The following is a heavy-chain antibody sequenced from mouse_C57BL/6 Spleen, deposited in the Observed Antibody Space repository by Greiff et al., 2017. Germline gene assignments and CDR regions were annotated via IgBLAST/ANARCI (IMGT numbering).Heavy chain of an antibody. D-gene: IGHD2-14*01. CDR2: IHPNSGST. Sequence: QVQLQQPGAELVKPGASVKLSCKASDYTFTSYWMHWVKQRPGQGLEWIGMIHPNSGSTNYNEKFKSKATLTVDKSSSTAYMQLSSLTSEDSAVYYCARTGYDSAWFAYWGQGTLVTVSA. CDR1: DYTFTSYW. V-gene: IGHV1-64*01. J-gene: IGHJ3*01. CDR3: ARTGYDSAWFAY.